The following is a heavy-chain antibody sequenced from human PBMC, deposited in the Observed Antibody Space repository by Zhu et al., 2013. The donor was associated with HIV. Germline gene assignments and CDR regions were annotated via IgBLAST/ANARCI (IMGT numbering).Heavy chain of an antibody. Sequence: QVQLVQSGAEVKKPGASVKLSCQASGYSFISYYIHWVRQAPGQGLEWMGIINPSGGSTSYAQKFQGRVTITADKSTTAAYMELSSLRSEDTAVYYCARRSRSTWYLDNWGQGTLVTVSS. CDR3: ARRSRSTWYLDN. CDR1: GYSFISYY. V-gene: IGHV1-46*01. D-gene: IGHD1-26*01. CDR2: INPSGGST. J-gene: IGHJ4*02.